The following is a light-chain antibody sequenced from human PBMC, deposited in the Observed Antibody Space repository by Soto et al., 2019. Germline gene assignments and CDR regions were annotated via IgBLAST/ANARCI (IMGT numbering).Light chain of an antibody. J-gene: IGKJ2*01. V-gene: IGKV3-20*01. Sequence: EIVLTQSPGTLSLSPGERATLSCRASQSFSSSYLAWYQQKPGQAPRLLIYGASSRATGIPDRFSGSGSGTDFTRTVSRLEPEDFAVYYCQQYGASPRYTFGQGTKLEIK. CDR1: QSFSSSY. CDR3: QQYGASPRYT. CDR2: GAS.